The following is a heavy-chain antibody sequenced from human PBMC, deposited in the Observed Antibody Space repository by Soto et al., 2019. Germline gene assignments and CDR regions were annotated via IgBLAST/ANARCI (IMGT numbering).Heavy chain of an antibody. CDR2: ISASGEKP. CDR3: AKLEWLEFGGDY. CDR1: GFAFSDYP. J-gene: IGHJ4*02. V-gene: IGHV3-23*01. D-gene: IGHD6-19*01. Sequence: EVHLLESGGGVVQPGTSLKISCATSGFAFSDYPMTWVRQPPGQGLEWVSGISASGEKPYYADSVKGRFTISRDNSKNTLSLQMNSLRVEDTGIYYCAKLEWLEFGGDYWGQGTLGTVSS.